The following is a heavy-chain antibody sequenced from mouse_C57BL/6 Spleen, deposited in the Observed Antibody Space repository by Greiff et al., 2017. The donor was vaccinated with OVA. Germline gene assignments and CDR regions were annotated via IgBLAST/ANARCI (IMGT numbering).Heavy chain of an antibody. D-gene: IGHD2-3*01. J-gene: IGHJ4*01. CDR2: IYPRSGNT. Sequence: QVQLQQSGAELARPGASVKLSCKASGYTFTSYGISWVKQRTGQGLEWIGEIYPRSGNTYYNEKFKGKATLTTDKSSSTAYMELRSLTSEDAAVYFCARIGPDGYYYAMDYWGQGTSVTVSS. CDR3: ARIGPDGYYYAMDY. CDR1: GYTFTSYG. V-gene: IGHV1-81*01.